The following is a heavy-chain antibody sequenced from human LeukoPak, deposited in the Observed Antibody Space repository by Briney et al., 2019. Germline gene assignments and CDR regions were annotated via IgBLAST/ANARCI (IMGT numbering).Heavy chain of an antibody. J-gene: IGHJ5*02. D-gene: IGHD5-18*01. CDR2: MNPNSGNT. V-gene: IGHV1-8*01. Sequence: EASVNVSCKASGYTFTSYDINWVRQATGQGLEWMGWMNPNSGNTGYAQKFQGRVTMTRNTSISTAYMELSSLRSEDTAVYYCARAPPRAAMVTEVWFDPWGQGTLVTVSS. CDR1: GYTFTSYD. CDR3: ARAPPRAAMVTEVWFDP.